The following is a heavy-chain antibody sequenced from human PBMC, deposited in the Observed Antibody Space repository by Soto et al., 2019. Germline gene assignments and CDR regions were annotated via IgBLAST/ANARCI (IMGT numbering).Heavy chain of an antibody. Sequence: SQRLSWAASGVTFGSYVMHWVRQTPGKGLEWVAVISYDGSNKYYADSVKGRFTISRDNSKNTLYLQMNSLRAEDTAVYYCAKFPEIVVYAFDIWGQGTMVTVSS. CDR1: GVTFGSYV. CDR2: ISYDGSNK. CDR3: AKFPEIVVYAFDI. J-gene: IGHJ3*02. V-gene: IGHV3-30*18. D-gene: IGHD3-22*01.